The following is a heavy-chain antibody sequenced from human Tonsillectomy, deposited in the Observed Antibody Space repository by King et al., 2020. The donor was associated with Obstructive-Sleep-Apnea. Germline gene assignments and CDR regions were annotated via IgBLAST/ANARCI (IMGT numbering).Heavy chain of an antibody. CDR1: IFSFTSYG. Sequence: QLVQSGGGVVQPGRSLRLSCAASIFSFTSYGMHWVRQAPGKGLAWMAIISDDAKKKYYAVSVKGRFTISRDNSKKTLYLQINSLRAEDTAVYYCAKDLSLGDSLSTVGMDVWGQGTTVTVSS. D-gene: IGHD4-17*01. V-gene: IGHV3-30*18. CDR3: AKDLSLGDSLSTVGMDV. CDR2: ISDDAKKK. J-gene: IGHJ6*02.